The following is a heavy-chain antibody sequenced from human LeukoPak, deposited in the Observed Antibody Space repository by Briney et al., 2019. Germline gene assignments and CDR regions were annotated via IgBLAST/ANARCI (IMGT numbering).Heavy chain of an antibody. CDR2: IYYSGST. CDR1: GGSISTFH. D-gene: IGHD6-6*01. J-gene: IGHJ6*02. Sequence: PSETLSLTCTVSGGSISTFHWSWIRQPPGKGLEWIGYIYYSGSTNYNPSLKSRVTISVDTSKNQFSLKLSSVTAADTAVYYCARDGNSSSSYYYYGMDVWGQGTTVTVSS. V-gene: IGHV4-59*01. CDR3: ARDGNSSSSYYYYGMDV.